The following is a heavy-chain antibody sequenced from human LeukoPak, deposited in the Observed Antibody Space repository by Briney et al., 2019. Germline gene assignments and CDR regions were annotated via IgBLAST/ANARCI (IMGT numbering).Heavy chain of an antibody. CDR1: GFTVSSNY. Sequence: GGSLRLSCAASGFTVSSNYMSWVRQAPGKGLEWVSVIYSGGSTYYADSVKGRFTISRDNAKNSLYLQMNSLRAEDTAVYYCARDSSGGPAYGMDVWGQGTTVTVSS. V-gene: IGHV3-66*01. CDR3: ARDSSGGPAYGMDV. CDR2: IYSGGST. D-gene: IGHD1-26*01. J-gene: IGHJ6*02.